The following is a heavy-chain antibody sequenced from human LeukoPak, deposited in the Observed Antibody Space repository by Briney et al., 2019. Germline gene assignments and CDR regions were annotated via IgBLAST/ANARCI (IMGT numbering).Heavy chain of an antibody. V-gene: IGHV3-11*01. CDR3: ARTKSEPTYGQHHGLDN. J-gene: IGHJ4*02. CDR2: ISSSGRTI. D-gene: IGHD2-8*01. Sequence: GALRLSCAASGIILSDHYMNWIRQAPGKGLEWLSYISSSGRTIAYADSVKGRFTISRDNAKNSLWLQMNSLRADDTAVYYCARTKSEPTYGQHHGLDNWGQGTLVTVSS. CDR1: GIILSDHY.